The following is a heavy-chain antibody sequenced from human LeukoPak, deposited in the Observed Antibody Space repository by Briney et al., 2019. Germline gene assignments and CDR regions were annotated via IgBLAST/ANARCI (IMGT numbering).Heavy chain of an antibody. J-gene: IGHJ5*02. D-gene: IGHD3-10*01. CDR1: GYTFTSYA. CDR2: INAGNGNT. CDR3: ARGAITMVRGALNNWFDP. Sequence: ASVNVSCKASGYTFTSYAMHWVRQAPGQRLEWMGWINAGNGNTKYSQKFQGRVTITRDTSASTAYMELSSLRSEDTAVYYCARGAITMVRGALNNWFDPWGQGTLVTVSS. V-gene: IGHV1-3*01.